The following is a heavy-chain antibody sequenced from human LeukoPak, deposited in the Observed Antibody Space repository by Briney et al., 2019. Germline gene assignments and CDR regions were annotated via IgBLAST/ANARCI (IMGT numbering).Heavy chain of an antibody. V-gene: IGHV4-34*01. CDR3: ARGGRELGRILWFGELGYFDY. Sequence: PSETLSLTCAVYGGSFSGYYWSWVRPPPGKGREWIGGINHSGSTNYNPSLKSRDTISVDTSQKKFSLKLSSVTAADTAVYYCARGGRELGRILWFGELGYFDYWGQGTLVSVSS. J-gene: IGHJ4*02. D-gene: IGHD3-10*01. CDR2: INHSGST. CDR1: GGSFSGYY.